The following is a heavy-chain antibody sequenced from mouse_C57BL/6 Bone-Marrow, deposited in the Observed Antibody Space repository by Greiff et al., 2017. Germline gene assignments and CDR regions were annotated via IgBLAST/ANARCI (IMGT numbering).Heavy chain of an antibody. CDR1: GYSITSGYY. D-gene: IGHD1-1*02. V-gene: IGHV3-6*01. Sequence: EVKLQESGPGLVKPSQSLSLTCSVTGYSITSGYYWNWIRQFPGNKLEWMGYISYDGSNNYNPSLKNRISITRDTSKNQFFLKLNSVTTEDTATYYCARGGRYGLYYFDYWGQGTTLTVSS. CDR3: ARGGRYGLYYFDY. CDR2: ISYDGSN. J-gene: IGHJ2*01.